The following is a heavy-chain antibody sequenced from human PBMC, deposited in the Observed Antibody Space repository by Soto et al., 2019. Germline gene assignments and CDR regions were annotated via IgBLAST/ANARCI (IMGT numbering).Heavy chain of an antibody. CDR2: IIPVFGTA. CDR1: GYTFTSYD. D-gene: IGHD3-9*01. CDR3: ARGDATKIVVTTYYAMDV. Sequence: GASVKVSCKASGYTFTSYDINWVRQATGQGLEWMGGIIPVFGTANYAQKFQGRVTITADESTSIVYMDVTSLRSEDTAVYYCARGDATKIVVTTYYAMDVWGQGTTVTVSS. V-gene: IGHV1-69*13. J-gene: IGHJ6*02.